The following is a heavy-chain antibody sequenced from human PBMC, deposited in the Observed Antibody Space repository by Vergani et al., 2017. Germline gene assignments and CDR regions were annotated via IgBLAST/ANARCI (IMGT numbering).Heavy chain of an antibody. CDR2: INAGNGNT. CDR1: GYTFTSYA. J-gene: IGHJ6*03. CDR3: AGCYDSRYYYYYYMDV. Sequence: QVQLVQSGAEVKKPGASVKVSCKASGYTFTSYAMHWVRQAPGQRLEWMGWINAGNGNTKYSQKFQGRVTITRDTSASTAYMELSSLRSEDTAVYYCAGCYDSRYYYYYYMDVWGKGTTVTVSS. V-gene: IGHV1-3*01. D-gene: IGHD3-22*01.